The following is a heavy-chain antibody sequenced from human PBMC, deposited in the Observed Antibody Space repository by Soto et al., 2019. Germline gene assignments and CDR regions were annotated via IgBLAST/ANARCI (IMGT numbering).Heavy chain of an antibody. V-gene: IGHV1-46*01. D-gene: IGHD3-22*01. CDR2: INPSGGST. Sequence: QVQLVQSGAEVKKPGASVKVSCKASGYTFTSYYMHWVRQAPGQGLEWMGIINPSGGSTRYALKFQGRVTMTRDTSTSTVYMELSSLRSEDTAVYYCARGLIYDSSGYYFDYWGQGTLVTVSS. CDR3: ARGLIYDSSGYYFDY. CDR1: GYTFTSYY. J-gene: IGHJ4*02.